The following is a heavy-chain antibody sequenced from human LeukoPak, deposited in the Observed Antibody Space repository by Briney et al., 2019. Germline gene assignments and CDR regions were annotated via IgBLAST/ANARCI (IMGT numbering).Heavy chain of an antibody. V-gene: IGHV4-30-2*01. Sequence: PSETLSLTCAVSGGSISSGGYSWSWIRQPPGKGLEWIGYIYHSGSTYYNPSLKSRVTISVDRSKNQFSLKLSSVTAADTAVYYCARGVDSGYGYSGYFDYWGQGTLVTVSS. CDR3: ARGVDSGYGYSGYFDY. CDR1: GGSISSGGYS. J-gene: IGHJ4*02. D-gene: IGHD5-18*01. CDR2: IYHSGST.